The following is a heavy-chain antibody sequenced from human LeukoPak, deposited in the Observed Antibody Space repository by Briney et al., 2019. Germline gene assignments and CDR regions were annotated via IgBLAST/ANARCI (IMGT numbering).Heavy chain of an antibody. J-gene: IGHJ6*02. D-gene: IGHD1-26*01. CDR2: ISGSGGST. CDR3: AKEMAATYYYGMDV. CDR1: GFTFSSYA. Sequence: GGSLRLSCAASGFTFSSYAMSWVRQAPGKGLEWVSGISGSGGSTYYADAVKGRFTISRDNSKNTLYLQMNGLRAEDTAVYYCAKEMAATYYYGMDVWGRGILVSVSS. V-gene: IGHV3-23*01.